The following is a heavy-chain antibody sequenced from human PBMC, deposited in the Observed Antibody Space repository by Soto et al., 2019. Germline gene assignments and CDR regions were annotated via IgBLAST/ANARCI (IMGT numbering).Heavy chain of an antibody. CDR2: SSSSSNSI. Sequence: ESGGGLVQLGGSLRLSCAASGFTFSSYGMNWVRQAPGKGLEWVSYSSSSSNSIYYADSVEGRFTISRDNAKNSLYLQMNSLRDEDTAVYYCARVRYASARSIDYWGQGTLVTVSS. CDR1: GFTFSSYG. D-gene: IGHD1-1*01. V-gene: IGHV3-48*02. CDR3: ARVRYASARSIDY. J-gene: IGHJ4*02.